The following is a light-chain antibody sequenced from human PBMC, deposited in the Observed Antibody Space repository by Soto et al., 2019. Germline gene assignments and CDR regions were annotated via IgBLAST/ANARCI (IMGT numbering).Light chain of an antibody. CDR2: EVT. CDR3: ISYTGSSTSYV. V-gene: IGLV2-14*01. Sequence: QSVLAQPASVSGSPGQSITISCSVTSSDVGSYNHVAWYQQFPGKTPKLIIYEVTYRPSGVSHRFSASKSGNTASLTISGLQAEDEADYYCISYTGSSTSYVFGTGTKVTLL. J-gene: IGLJ1*01. CDR1: SSDVGSYNH.